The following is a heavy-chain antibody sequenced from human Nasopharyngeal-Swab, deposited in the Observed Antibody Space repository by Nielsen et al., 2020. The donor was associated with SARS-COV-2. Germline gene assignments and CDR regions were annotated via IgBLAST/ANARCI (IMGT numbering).Heavy chain of an antibody. Sequence: GESLKISCAASGFTFSSYWMSWVRQAPGKGPEWVANIKQDGSEKYHVDSVKGRSTISRDNAKNSLYLQMNSLRAEDTAVYYCARSRRYYYGSGAVSDYYYGMDVWGQGTTVTVSS. D-gene: IGHD3-10*01. CDR1: GFTFSSYW. J-gene: IGHJ6*02. CDR3: ARSRRYYYGSGAVSDYYYGMDV. CDR2: IKQDGSEK. V-gene: IGHV3-7*01.